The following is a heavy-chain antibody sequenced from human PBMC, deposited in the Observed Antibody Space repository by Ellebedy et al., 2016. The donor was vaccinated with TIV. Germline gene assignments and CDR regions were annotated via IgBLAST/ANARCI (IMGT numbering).Heavy chain of an antibody. Sequence: PGGSLRLSCAASGFTFSSYSMNWVRQAPGKGLEWVSYISSSSSTIYYADSVKGRFTISRDNAKNSLYLQMNSLRDEDTAVYYCARDSRQLRLLRFRGNWFDPWGQGTLVTVSS. CDR2: ISSSSSTI. CDR3: ARDSRQLRLLRFRGNWFDP. J-gene: IGHJ5*02. V-gene: IGHV3-48*02. CDR1: GFTFSSYS. D-gene: IGHD5-18*01.